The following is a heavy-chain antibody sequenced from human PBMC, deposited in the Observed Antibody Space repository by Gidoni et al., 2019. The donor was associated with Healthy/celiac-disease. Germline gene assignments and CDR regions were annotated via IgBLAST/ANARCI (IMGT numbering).Heavy chain of an antibody. V-gene: IGHV7-4-1*02. CDR2: INTNTGNP. J-gene: IGHJ3*02. Sequence: QVQLVQSGSEWKKPGASVKVSCRASGYTCPSYAMTWVRQSPGQGLEWMGWINTNTGNPTYAQGFTGRFVFSLDTSVSTAYLQISRLKAEDTAVYYCARTYYDFWSGPPGAFDIWGQVTMVPVSS. D-gene: IGHD3-3*01. CDR1: GYTCPSYA. CDR3: ARTYYDFWSGPPGAFDI.